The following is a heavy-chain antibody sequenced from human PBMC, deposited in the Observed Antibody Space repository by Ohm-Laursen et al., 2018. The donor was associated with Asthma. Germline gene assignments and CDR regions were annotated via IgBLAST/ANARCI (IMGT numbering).Heavy chain of an antibody. CDR1: GGSISSGHYY. CDR2: IHYSGTT. V-gene: IGHV4-31*03. J-gene: IGHJ4*02. Sequence: SETLSLTYTVSGGSISSGHYYWTWIRQRPGTGLEWIGNIHYSGTTIYTPSLESRLTISLDTSKNQFSLNLSSVTAADTALYFCARDGRLRGSFDYWGQGNLVTVSS. D-gene: IGHD3-10*01. CDR3: ARDGRLRGSFDY.